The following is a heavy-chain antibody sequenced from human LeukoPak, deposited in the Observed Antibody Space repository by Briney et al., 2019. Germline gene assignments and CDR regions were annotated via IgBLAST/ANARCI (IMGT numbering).Heavy chain of an antibody. CDR1: EFSFETYW. V-gene: IGHV3-7*01. Sequence: GGSLRLSCVALEFSFETYWMSWVRQAPGKGPEWVANINEDGSEKHYVGSVRGRFTISRDNADNSLHLQMNSLRPEDMAVYYCARGETMDVCGKGTPVTVSS. D-gene: IGHD5-24*01. CDR3: ARGETMDV. CDR2: INEDGSEK. J-gene: IGHJ6*03.